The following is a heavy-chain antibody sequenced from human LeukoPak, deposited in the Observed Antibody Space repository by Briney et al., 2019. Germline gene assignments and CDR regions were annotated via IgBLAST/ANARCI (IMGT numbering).Heavy chain of an antibody. J-gene: IGHJ4*02. CDR1: GYTFTSYA. V-gene: IGHV1-3*01. CDR3: ARVSYCSSTSCFLFDY. Sequence: GASVKVSCKASGYTFTSYAMHWVRQAPGQRLEWMGWINAGNGNTKYSQKLQGRVTITRDTSASTAYMELSSLRSEDTAVYYCARVSYCSSTSCFLFDYWGQGTLVTVSS. D-gene: IGHD2-2*01. CDR2: INAGNGNT.